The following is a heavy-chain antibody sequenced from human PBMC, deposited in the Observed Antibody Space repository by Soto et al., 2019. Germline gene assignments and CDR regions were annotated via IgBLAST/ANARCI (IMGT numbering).Heavy chain of an antibody. CDR2: ISYDGSNK. CDR1: GFTFSSYA. V-gene: IGHV3-30-3*01. Sequence: PGGSLRLSCAASGFTFSSYAMHWVRQAPGKGLEWVAVISYDGSNKYYADSVKGRFTISRDNSKNTLYLQMNSLRSEDTAVYYCARESGSSDQYYFDYWGQGTLVTAPQ. CDR3: ARESGSSDQYYFDY. D-gene: IGHD1-26*01. J-gene: IGHJ4*02.